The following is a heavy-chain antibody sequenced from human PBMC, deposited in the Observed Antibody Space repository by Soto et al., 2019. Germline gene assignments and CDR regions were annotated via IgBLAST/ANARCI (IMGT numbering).Heavy chain of an antibody. CDR1: GYSFTGYN. CDR3: AREGSSSSKYFQH. Sequence: ASVKVSCKASGYSFTGYNIHWVRQAPGQGLEWMGWINPNSGGTNYAQKFQGRVTMTRDTSVTTAYMELSRLTSDDTAVYFCAREGSSSSKYFQHWGQGTLVTV. V-gene: IGHV1-2*02. CDR2: INPNSGGT. J-gene: IGHJ1*01. D-gene: IGHD6-6*01.